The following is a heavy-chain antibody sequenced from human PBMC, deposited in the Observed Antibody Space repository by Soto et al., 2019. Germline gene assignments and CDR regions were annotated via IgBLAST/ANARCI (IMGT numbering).Heavy chain of an antibody. V-gene: IGHV4-34*01. CDR1: GGSFSGYY. CDR2: INHSGST. CDR3: VGVVVQAAMPVMGYYYYMDV. D-gene: IGHD2-2*01. J-gene: IGHJ6*03. Sequence: PSETLSLTCAVYGGSFSGYYWSWIRQPPGKGLEWIGEINHSGSTNYNPSLKSRVTISVDTSKNQFSLKLSSVTAADTAVYYCVGVVVQAAMPVMGYYYYMDVWGKGTTVTVSS.